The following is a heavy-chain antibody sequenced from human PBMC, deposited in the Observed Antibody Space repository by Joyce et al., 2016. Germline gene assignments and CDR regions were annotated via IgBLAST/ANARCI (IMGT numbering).Heavy chain of an antibody. CDR1: GFSFSNYA. CDR2: ISYYEDYK. Sequence: QVQLVESGGGVVQPGRSLRLSCAASGFSFSNYAMHWVRQAPGKGMEWVAVISYYEDYKYYADSVKGRFTISRDNSKNTLYLQLNSLRAEDTAIYYCARGNFGPINFDFWGQGTLVTVSS. CDR3: ARGNFGPINFDF. D-gene: IGHD3/OR15-3a*01. V-gene: IGHV3-30-3*01. J-gene: IGHJ4*02.